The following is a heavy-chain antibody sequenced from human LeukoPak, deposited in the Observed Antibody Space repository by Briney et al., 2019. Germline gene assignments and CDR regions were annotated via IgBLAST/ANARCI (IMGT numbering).Heavy chain of an antibody. CDR3: AREPGSDYGESVDY. V-gene: IGHV1-18*01. CDR2: ISAYNGNT. CDR1: GYTFNSYG. J-gene: IGHJ4*02. D-gene: IGHD4-17*01. Sequence: ASVNVSCKASGYTFNSYGITWVRQAPGQGLEWMGWISAYNGNTNYAQKLQGRLTMTTDTSTSTAYMELRSLRSDDTAVYYCAREPGSDYGESVDYWGQGTLVTVSS.